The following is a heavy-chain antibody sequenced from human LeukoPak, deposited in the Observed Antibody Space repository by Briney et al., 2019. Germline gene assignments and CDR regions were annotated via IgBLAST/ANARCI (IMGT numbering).Heavy chain of an antibody. D-gene: IGHD3/OR15-3a*01. CDR3: ATVNVPRIFGRSNWFDP. J-gene: IGHJ5*02. V-gene: IGHV1-24*01. CDR2: VDPEDGET. CDR1: GYTLTELS. Sequence: ASVKVSCKVSGYTLTELSMHWVRQAPGKGLEWMGGVDPEDGETIYAQKFQGRVTMTEDTSTDTAYMELSSLRSEDTAVYYCATVNVPRIFGRSNWFDPWSQGTLVTVSS.